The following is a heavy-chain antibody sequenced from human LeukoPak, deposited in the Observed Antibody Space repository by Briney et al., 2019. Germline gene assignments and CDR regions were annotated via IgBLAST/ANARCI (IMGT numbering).Heavy chain of an antibody. CDR3: ARAYIAVAGNYYFDY. CDR1: GGSISSSNW. D-gene: IGHD6-19*01. V-gene: IGHV4-4*02. CDR2: IYHSGST. J-gene: IGHJ4*02. Sequence: SETPSLTCAVSGGSISSSNWWSWVRQPPGKGLEWIGEIYHSGSTNYNPSLKSRVTISVDKSKNQFSLKLSSVTAADTAVYYCARAYIAVAGNYYFDYWGQGTLVTVSS.